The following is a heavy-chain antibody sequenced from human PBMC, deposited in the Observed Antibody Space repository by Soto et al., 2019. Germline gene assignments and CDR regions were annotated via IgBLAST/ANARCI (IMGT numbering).Heavy chain of an antibody. CDR2: IYPYDGAT. V-gene: IGHV1-46*01. CDR3: VRELDGGNWLGP. CDR1: GYSFTNFY. Sequence: QVQLVQSGTEVKNPGASVKLSCTASGYSFTNFYIHWVRQAPGQGLEWMGIIYPYDGATNYAEKFRDRVTMTRDTSTTTVYLELSSLTSDDPAVYFCVRELDGGNWLGPWGQGTQVIVSS. J-gene: IGHJ5*02. D-gene: IGHD3-3*01.